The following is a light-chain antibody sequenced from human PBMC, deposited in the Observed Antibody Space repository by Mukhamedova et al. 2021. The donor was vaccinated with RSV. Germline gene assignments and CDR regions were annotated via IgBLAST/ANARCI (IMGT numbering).Light chain of an antibody. V-gene: IGLV2-11*01. CDR2: DVS. Sequence: GGYNYVSWYQQHPGKAPKLMIYDVSKRPSGVPDRFSGSKSGNTASLTISGLQAEGEADYYCCSYAGSFVVFGGGTKLTVL. CDR3: CSYAGSFVV. CDR1: GGYNY. J-gene: IGLJ2*01.